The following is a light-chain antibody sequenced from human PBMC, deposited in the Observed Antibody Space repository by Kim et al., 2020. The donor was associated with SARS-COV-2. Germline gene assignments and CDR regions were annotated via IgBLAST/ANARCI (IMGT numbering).Light chain of an antibody. V-gene: IGLV1-47*01. Sequence: ELTQPPSASGTPGQRVLISCSGGSSNLQSNYVYWYQQFPGAAPQILIYRTNQRPSGVPDRFSASKSGPSASLVISGLRSEDEATYYCAVWDDSLSGWVFGGGTKVTVL. CDR3: AVWDDSLSGWV. CDR2: RTN. J-gene: IGLJ3*02. CDR1: SSNLQSNY.